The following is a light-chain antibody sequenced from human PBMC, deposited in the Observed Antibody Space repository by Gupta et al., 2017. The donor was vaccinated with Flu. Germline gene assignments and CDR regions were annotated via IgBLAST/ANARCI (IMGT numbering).Light chain of an antibody. CDR3: QQYGSSPLT. Sequence: DGATLSCRASQVVSSSSLAWYQQKPGQAPRLLIYDASSRATGIPDRFSGSGFETDFTLTISRLEPEDVAVYYCQQYGSSPLTFGGGTKVEIK. J-gene: IGKJ4*01. V-gene: IGKV3-20*01. CDR1: QVVSSSS. CDR2: DAS.